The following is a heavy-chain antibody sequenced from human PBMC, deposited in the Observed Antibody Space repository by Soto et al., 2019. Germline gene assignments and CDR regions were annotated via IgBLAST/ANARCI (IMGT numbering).Heavy chain of an antibody. CDR1: GFAFSTYG. V-gene: IGHV3-33*01. CDR3: ARDYGSGFDY. J-gene: IGHJ4*02. D-gene: IGHD6-19*01. CDR2: IWYDGSNK. Sequence: QVQLVESGGGVVQPGRSLRLSCAESGFAFSTYGMHWVRQAPGKGLEWVAVIWYDGSNKYYVDSVKGRFTISRDNSKNTLYLQMNSLRAEDTAVYYCARDYGSGFDYWGQGTLVTVSS.